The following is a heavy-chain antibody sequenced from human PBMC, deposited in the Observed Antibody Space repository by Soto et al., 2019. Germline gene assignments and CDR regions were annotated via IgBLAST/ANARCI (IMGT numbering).Heavy chain of an antibody. V-gene: IGHV3-74*01. CDR1: GFTFSSYW. CDR3: ARDSGGGPGV. Sequence: VQLVESGGGLVQPGGSLRLSCAASGFTFSSYWMQWVRQTPGKGLVWVGRITNDGKSAYYADSVKGGFTISRDNAKNTLYLQMNGLRDDDTSVFYCARDSGGGPGVWGKGTTVIVTS. J-gene: IGHJ6*04. D-gene: IGHD2-15*01. CDR2: ITNDGKSA.